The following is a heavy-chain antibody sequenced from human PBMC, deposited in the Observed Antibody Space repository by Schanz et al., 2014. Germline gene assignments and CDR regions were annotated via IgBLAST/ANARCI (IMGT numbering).Heavy chain of an antibody. V-gene: IGHV1-46*01. CDR3: ARPSDSSWYMDG. CDR1: GYTFTSDS. J-gene: IGHJ4*03. D-gene: IGHD1-1*01. CDR2: INPSGGST. Sequence: QVQLVQSGAEVKKPGASVKVSCKASGYTFTSDSMHWVRHAPGQGLEWMVMINPSGGSTTYAQKFQGRVTMTRDTSTSTVYMELSSLRADDTAVYYCARPSDSSWYMDGWGQGTLVAVSS.